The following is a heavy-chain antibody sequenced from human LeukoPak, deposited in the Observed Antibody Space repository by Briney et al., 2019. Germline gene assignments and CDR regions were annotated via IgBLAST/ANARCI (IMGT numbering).Heavy chain of an antibody. CDR3: ARDGAQYYYDSSGHPPDY. V-gene: IGHV3-64*01. D-gene: IGHD3-22*01. Sequence: GGSLRLSCAASGFTFSSYAMHWVRQAPGKGLEYVSAISSNGGSTYYANSVKGRFTISRDNSKDTLYLQMGSLRAEDMAVYYCARDGAQYYYDSSGHPPDYWGQGTLVTVSS. CDR2: ISSNGGST. J-gene: IGHJ4*02. CDR1: GFTFSSYA.